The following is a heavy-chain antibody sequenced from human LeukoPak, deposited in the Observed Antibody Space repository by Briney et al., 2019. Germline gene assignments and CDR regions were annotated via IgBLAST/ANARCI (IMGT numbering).Heavy chain of an antibody. Sequence: GGSLRLSCAASGFTFSSYAMNWVRQAPGKGLEWVSAISNSGDSTFYADSVKGRFTISRDNSKNTLSLQMNSLRAEDTAIYYCAKVILSRTRGPFDYWGQGALVTVSS. CDR1: GFTFSSYA. V-gene: IGHV3-23*01. J-gene: IGHJ4*02. CDR2: ISNSGDST. CDR3: AKVILSRTRGPFDY. D-gene: IGHD1-14*01.